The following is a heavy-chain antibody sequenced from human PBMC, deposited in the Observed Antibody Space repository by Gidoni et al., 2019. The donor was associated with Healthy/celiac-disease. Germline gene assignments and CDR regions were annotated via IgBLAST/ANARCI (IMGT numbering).Heavy chain of an antibody. Sequence: QLQLQESGPGLVKPSETLSLTCTVSGGSISSSSYYWGWLRQPPGKGLEWIGSIYYSGSTYYNPSLKSRVTISVDTSKNQFSLKLSSVTAADTAVYYCAIRYCSGGSCYSGLYYYYYYMDVWGKGTTVTVSS. J-gene: IGHJ6*03. V-gene: IGHV4-39*01. CDR1: GGSISSSSYY. CDR2: IYYSGST. CDR3: AIRYCSGGSCYSGLYYYYYYMDV. D-gene: IGHD2-15*01.